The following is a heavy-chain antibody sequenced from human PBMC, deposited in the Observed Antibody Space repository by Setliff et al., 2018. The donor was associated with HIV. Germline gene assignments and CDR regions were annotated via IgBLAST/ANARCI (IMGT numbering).Heavy chain of an antibody. CDR3: ARPSAGGGYNYWYFDL. CDR2: IYSSGST. J-gene: IGHJ2*01. CDR1: GGSISSGSHY. Sequence: SETLSLTCTVSGGSISSGSHYWNWVRRSAGKGLEWIGRIYSSGSTNYNPSLNSRVSISVDTSKNQFSLKLSSVTAADTAVYYCARPSAGGGYNYWYFDLWGRGTLVTVSS. V-gene: IGHV4-61*02. D-gene: IGHD5-12*01.